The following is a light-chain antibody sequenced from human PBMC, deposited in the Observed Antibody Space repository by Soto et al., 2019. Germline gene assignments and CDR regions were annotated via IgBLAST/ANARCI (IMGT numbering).Light chain of an antibody. CDR1: QGISSY. CDR3: QQYLSYPYT. J-gene: IGKJ2*01. Sequence: AIRMTQSPSSFSASTGDRVTITCRASQGISSYLAWYQQKPGKAPKLLIYAAATLQREAPSRFSASGSGTDFTLTISRLQSEDFATYYCQQYLSYPYTFGQGTKLEI. V-gene: IGKV1-8*01. CDR2: AAA.